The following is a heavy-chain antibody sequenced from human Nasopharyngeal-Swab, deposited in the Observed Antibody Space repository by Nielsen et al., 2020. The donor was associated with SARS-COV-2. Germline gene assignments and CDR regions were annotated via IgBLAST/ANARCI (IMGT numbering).Heavy chain of an antibody. CDR1: GFTFSSYA. Sequence: GESLKISCSASGFTFSSYAMHWVRQAPGKGLEYVSAISSNGGSTYYADSVKGRFTISRDNSKNTLYLQMSSLRAEDTAVYYCARQGVFVPAYFHQYYMDVWGKGTTVTVSS. CDR2: ISSNGGST. D-gene: IGHD3-16*02. CDR3: ARQGVFVPAYFHQYYMDV. V-gene: IGHV3-64D*06. J-gene: IGHJ6*03.